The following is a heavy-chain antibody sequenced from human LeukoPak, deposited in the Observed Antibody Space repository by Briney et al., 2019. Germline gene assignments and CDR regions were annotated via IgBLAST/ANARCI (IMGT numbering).Heavy chain of an antibody. D-gene: IGHD1-1*01. CDR3: ARDFLDWGTRTGAFDI. J-gene: IGHJ3*02. CDR2: IYSDGAT. Sequence: QPGGSLRLSCAASGFTVSTNYMSWVRQAPGKGLEGVSVIYSDGATYYAASVRGRFTISRDISKNTLYLQMNSLRVEDTAMYYCARDFLDWGTRTGAFDIWGQGTMVTVSS. CDR1: GFTVSTNY. V-gene: IGHV3-66*01.